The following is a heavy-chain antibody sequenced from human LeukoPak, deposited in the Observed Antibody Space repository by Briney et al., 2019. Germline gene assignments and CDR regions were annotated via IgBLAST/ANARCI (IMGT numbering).Heavy chain of an antibody. Sequence: PGGSLRLSCAASGFTFSSYGMHWVRQAPGKGLEWVAVIWYDGSNKYYADFVKGRFTISRDNSKNTLYLQMNSLRAEDTAVYYCAREVAAARRRYYYYYMDVWGKGTTVTVSS. CDR1: GFTFSSYG. CDR2: IWYDGSNK. V-gene: IGHV3-33*01. D-gene: IGHD6-13*01. J-gene: IGHJ6*03. CDR3: AREVAAARRRYYYYYMDV.